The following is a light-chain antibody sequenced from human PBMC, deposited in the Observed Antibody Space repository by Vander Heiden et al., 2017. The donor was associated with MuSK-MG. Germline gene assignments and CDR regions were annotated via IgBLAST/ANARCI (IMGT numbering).Light chain of an antibody. V-gene: IGKV1-39*01. CDR3: QQNDSTPYT. Sequence: IQMTQSPSSLSASVGDRVTITCRSTPTISSYLDWYPQKPGKVPKLLIYAASSVHSGVRLRFSGSGSATDSTLSISRLQPEDFATYSCQQNDSTPYTFGQGTKMEIK. J-gene: IGKJ2*01. CDR2: AAS. CDR1: PTISSY.